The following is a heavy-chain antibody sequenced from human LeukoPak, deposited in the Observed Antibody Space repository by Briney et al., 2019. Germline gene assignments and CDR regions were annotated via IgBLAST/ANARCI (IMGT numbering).Heavy chain of an antibody. CDR1: GFTFSTYG. D-gene: IGHD3-10*01. CDR3: AKDSKRWKTYYYASGSYYFDY. Sequence: QAGGSLRLSCAASGFTFSTYGMHWVRQAPGKGLEWVAFIRYDGSNKYYADSVKGRFTISRDNSKNTLYLQMNSLRAEDTAVYYCAKDSKRWKTYYYASGSYYFDYWGQGTLVTVSS. CDR2: IRYDGSNK. V-gene: IGHV3-30*02. J-gene: IGHJ4*02.